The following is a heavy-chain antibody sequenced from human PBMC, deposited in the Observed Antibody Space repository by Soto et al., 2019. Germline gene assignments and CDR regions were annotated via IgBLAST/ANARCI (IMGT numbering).Heavy chain of an antibody. CDR3: ASRSSGWYFDY. V-gene: IGHV3-23*01. CDR1: GFTFSNYA. Sequence: EVQLLESGGGLVQPGGSLRLSCAASGFTFSNYAMNWVRQAPGKGLEWVSVISGSGGSTYYADSVKGRFTISRDNSKNALYLHMNSLRAEDTAVYYCASRSSGWYFDYWGQGTLVTVSS. J-gene: IGHJ4*02. D-gene: IGHD6-19*01. CDR2: ISGSGGST.